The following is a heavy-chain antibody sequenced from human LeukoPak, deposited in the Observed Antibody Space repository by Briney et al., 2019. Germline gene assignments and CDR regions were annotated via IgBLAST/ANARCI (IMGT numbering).Heavy chain of an antibody. CDR2: IRYDGSNK. V-gene: IGHV3-30*02. J-gene: IGHJ4*02. CDR1: GFTFSSYG. Sequence: GGSLRLSCAASGFTFSSYGMHWVRQAPGKGLEWVAFIRYDGSNKYCADSVKGRFTISRDNSKNTLYLQMNSLRAEDTAVYYCAKDPHPGIAVAGTLDYWGQGTLVTVSS. D-gene: IGHD6-19*01. CDR3: AKDPHPGIAVAGTLDY.